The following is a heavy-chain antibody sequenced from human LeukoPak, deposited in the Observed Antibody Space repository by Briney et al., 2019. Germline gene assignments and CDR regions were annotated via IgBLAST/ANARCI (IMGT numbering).Heavy chain of an antibody. D-gene: IGHD1-26*01. CDR2: MNPNSGNT. Sequence: ASVKVSCKASGYTFTSYGISWVRQAPGQGLEWMGWMNPNSGNTGYAQKFQGRVTMTRNTSISTAYMELSSLRSEDTAVYYCARGPVGATYYYYMDVWGKGTTVTISS. V-gene: IGHV1-8*02. CDR3: ARGPVGATYYYYMDV. J-gene: IGHJ6*03. CDR1: GYTFTSYG.